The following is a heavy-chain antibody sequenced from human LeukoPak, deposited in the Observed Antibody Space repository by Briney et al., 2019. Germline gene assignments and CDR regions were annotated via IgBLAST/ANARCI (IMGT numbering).Heavy chain of an antibody. V-gene: IGHV4-61*02. CDR1: GGSISSGSYY. J-gene: IGHJ5*02. CDR3: AGSPLSGYSSGWSRQSGWFDP. Sequence: SQTLSLTCTVSGGSISSGSYYWSWIRQPAGKGLEWIGRIYTSGSTNYNPSLKSRVAISVDTSKNQFSLKLSSVTAADTAVYYCAGSPLSGYSSGWSRQSGWFDPWGQRAVVTVSS. CDR2: IYTSGST. D-gene: IGHD6-19*01.